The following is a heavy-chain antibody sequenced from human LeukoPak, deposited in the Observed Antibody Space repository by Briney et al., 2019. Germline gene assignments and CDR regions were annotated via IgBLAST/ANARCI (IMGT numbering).Heavy chain of an antibody. V-gene: IGHV3-9*01. Sequence: GMSLRLSCAASGFKFDDYAMHWVRQSPGKGLEWVSGISWNGATIAYADSVKGRFTISRDNAKKSLDLHMISLRPDDSGLYYCARDKRSGSCYEFDNWGQGTLVTVSS. CDR2: ISWNGATI. CDR3: ARDKRSGSCYEFDN. J-gene: IGHJ4*02. CDR1: GFKFDDYA. D-gene: IGHD1-26*01.